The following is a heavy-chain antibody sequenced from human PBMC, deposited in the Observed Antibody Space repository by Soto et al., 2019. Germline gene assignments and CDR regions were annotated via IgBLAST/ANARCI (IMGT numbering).Heavy chain of an antibody. V-gene: IGHV3-23*01. Sequence: PWGSLRLSCAASGFTFSSYAIIFFRQAPVKGLEWVSAISGSGGSTYYADSVKGRFTISGDNSKNTLYLQMNSLRAEDTAVYYCAKVKDDFDYWGQGTLVTVSS. J-gene: IGHJ4*02. CDR3: AKVKDDFDY. CDR1: GFTFSSYA. CDR2: ISGSGGST.